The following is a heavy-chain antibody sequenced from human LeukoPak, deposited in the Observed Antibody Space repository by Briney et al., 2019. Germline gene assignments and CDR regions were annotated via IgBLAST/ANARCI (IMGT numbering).Heavy chain of an antibody. CDR3: AKEGAYPIVTYDS. CDR2: IKQDGSEK. V-gene: IGHV3-7*01. CDR1: GFTFSSYW. J-gene: IGHJ5*01. D-gene: IGHD4-11*01. Sequence: GGSLRLSCAASGFTFSSYWMNWVRQAPGKGLEWVANIKQDGSEKYYVDSVKGRFTISRDNAKNSLYLQMNSLRAEDTAVYYCAKEGAYPIVTYDSWGQGTLVTVSS.